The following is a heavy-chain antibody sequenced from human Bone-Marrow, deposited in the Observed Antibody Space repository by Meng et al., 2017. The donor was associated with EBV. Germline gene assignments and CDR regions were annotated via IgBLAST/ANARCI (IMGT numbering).Heavy chain of an antibody. V-gene: IGHV4-4*02. CDR1: GGSISSSNW. D-gene: IGHD2-2*01. Sequence: QSQAPCQGMVNPSGTLALPCSVFGGSISSSNWWSWVRQPPGKGLEWIGEIYHSGSTNYNPSLKSRVTISVDKSKNQFSLKLSSVTAADTAVYYCARDEDCSSTSCSWIDPWGQGTLVTVSS. CDR3: ARDEDCSSTSCSWIDP. J-gene: IGHJ5*02. CDR2: IYHSGST.